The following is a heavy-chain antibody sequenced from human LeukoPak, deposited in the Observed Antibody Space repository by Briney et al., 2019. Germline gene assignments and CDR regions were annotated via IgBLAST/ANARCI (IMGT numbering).Heavy chain of an antibody. V-gene: IGHV3-33*08. CDR1: GFTFSSYG. D-gene: IGHD6-13*01. Sequence: PGGSLRLSCAASGFTFSSYGMHWVRQAPGKGLEWVAVIWYDGSNKYYADSVKGRFTISRDNSKNTLYLQMNSLRAEDTAVYYCTRAGYSSSWFSVQNYFDYWGQGTLVTVSS. J-gene: IGHJ4*02. CDR3: TRAGYSSSWFSVQNYFDY. CDR2: IWYDGSNK.